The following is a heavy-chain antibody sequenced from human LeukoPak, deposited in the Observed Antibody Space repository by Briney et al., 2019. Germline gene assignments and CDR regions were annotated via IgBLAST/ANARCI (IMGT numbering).Heavy chain of an antibody. CDR1: GFTFSNAW. CDR3: ARVAENA. Sequence: GGSLRLSCAASGFTFSNAWMSWVRQAPGKGLEWVSGISGSGVGTYYADSVKGRFTISRDNSKNTLYLQMNNLRAEDTAVYYCARVAENAWGQGTLVTVSS. J-gene: IGHJ5*02. V-gene: IGHV3-23*01. CDR2: ISGSGVGT.